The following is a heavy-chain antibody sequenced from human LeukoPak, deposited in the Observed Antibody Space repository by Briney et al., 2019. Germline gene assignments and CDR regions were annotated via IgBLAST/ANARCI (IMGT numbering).Heavy chain of an antibody. V-gene: IGHV4-4*02. J-gene: IGHJ4*02. D-gene: IGHD3-16*01. CDR1: GDSITSSKA. CDR2: IYHSGAT. CDR3: AGGSDAVTTHLDY. Sequence: SETLSLTCAVSGDSITSSKAWSWVRQSPEKGLEWIGEIYHSGATNYNPSLKSRVTMSVDKSKNQFSLNLSSVTAADTAVYYCAGGSDAVTTHLDYWGQGTLVTVSS.